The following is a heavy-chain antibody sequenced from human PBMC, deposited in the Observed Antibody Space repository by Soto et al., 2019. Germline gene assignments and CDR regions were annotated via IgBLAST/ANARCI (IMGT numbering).Heavy chain of an antibody. CDR3: TTVPGYDSSGYYSSTDYYYYYGMDV. CDR1: GFTFSNAW. CDR2: IKSTTDGGTT. Sequence: PGGSLRLSCAASGFTFSNAWMSWVRQAPGKGLEWVGRIKSTTDGGTTDYAAPVKGRFTISRDDSKNTLYLQMNRLKTEDTAVYYCTTVPGYDSSGYYSSTDYYYYYGMDVWGQGTTVTVSS. V-gene: IGHV3-15*01. D-gene: IGHD3-22*01. J-gene: IGHJ6*02.